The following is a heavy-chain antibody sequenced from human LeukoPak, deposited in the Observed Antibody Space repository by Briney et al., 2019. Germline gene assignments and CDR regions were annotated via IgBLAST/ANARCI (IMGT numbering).Heavy chain of an antibody. J-gene: IGHJ1*01. Sequence: GGSLRLSCAASGFTFSGYSMNWVRQAPGKGLEWVSSISSSSSYIYYADSVKGRFTISRDNAKNSLYLQMNSLRAEDTAVYYCARVGGISSSGGSYFQHWGQGTLVTVSS. CDR1: GFTFSGYS. V-gene: IGHV3-21*01. CDR3: ARVGGISSSGGSYFQH. D-gene: IGHD6-13*01. CDR2: ISSSSSYI.